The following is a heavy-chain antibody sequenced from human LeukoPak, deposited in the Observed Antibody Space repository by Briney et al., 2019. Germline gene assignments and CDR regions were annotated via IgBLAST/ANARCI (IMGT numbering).Heavy chain of an antibody. J-gene: IGHJ4*02. V-gene: IGHV3-21*01. Sequence: GGSLRLSCAASGFTFSSYSMNWVRQAPAKGLEWVSSISSSSSYIYYADSVKGRFTISRDNAKNSLYLQMNSLRAEDTAVYYCARDSSSNYYDSSGYYLFRKPFDYWGQGTLVTVSS. CDR3: ARDSSSNYYDSSGYYLFRKPFDY. CDR2: ISSSSSYI. D-gene: IGHD3-22*01. CDR1: GFTFSSYS.